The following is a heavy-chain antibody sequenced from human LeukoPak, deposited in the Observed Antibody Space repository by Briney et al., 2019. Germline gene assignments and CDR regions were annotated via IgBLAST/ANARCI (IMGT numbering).Heavy chain of an antibody. CDR2: IKNGKTI. D-gene: IGHD3-10*01. V-gene: IGHV3-11*01. J-gene: IGHJ5*02. Sequence: PGGSLRLSCAASGLTFSDYYMSWIRQAPGKGLEWLSYIKNGKTIYYADSVKGRFTISRDNAKKSVYLQMNSLRAEDTAVYYCATTGLLGDIPWGQGTLVTVSS. CDR3: ATTGLLGDIP. CDR1: GLTFSDYY.